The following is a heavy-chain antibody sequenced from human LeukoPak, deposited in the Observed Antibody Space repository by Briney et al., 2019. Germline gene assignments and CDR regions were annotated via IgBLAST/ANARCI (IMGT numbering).Heavy chain of an antibody. CDR2: IYYSGTT. CDR3: AGGPDRAKVGY. J-gene: IGHJ4*02. CDR1: SGSISSADYY. V-gene: IGHV4-31*03. Sequence: PSETLSLTCTVSSGSISSADYYWNWVRQHPGKGLERIGYIYYSGTTFYNPSLKSRISISLDTSKNQFSLRLSSVTAADTAVYYCAGGPDRAKVGYWGQGALVTVSS. D-gene: IGHD1-26*01.